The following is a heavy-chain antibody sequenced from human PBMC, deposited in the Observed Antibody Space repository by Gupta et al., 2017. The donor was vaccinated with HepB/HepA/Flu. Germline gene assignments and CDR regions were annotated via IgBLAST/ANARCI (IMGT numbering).Heavy chain of an antibody. V-gene: IGHV4-39*01. J-gene: IGHJ4*02. CDR3: ARRHYNLVTGYI. Sequence: QLQLQESGPGLVIPSETLSLTCTVSGDSISSSSSFWAWIRQPPGKGLEWIGSIYYSGSTYYNPSLEGRVTISIDTSRNQFSLSLSSVTAAGTAVYYCARRHYNLVTGYIWGQGTLVTVSS. CDR2: IYYSGST. D-gene: IGHD3-9*01. CDR1: GDSISSSSSF.